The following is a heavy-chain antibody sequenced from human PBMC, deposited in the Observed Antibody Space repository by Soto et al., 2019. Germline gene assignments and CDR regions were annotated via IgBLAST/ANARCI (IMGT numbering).Heavy chain of an antibody. D-gene: IGHD6-19*01. CDR2: IYHSGST. CDR3: ARWFGSIAVGGMDV. CDR1: GGSISSSNW. J-gene: IGHJ6*02. V-gene: IGHV4-4*02. Sequence: QVQLQESGPGLVKPSGTLSLTCAVSGGSISSSNWWSWVRQPPGKGLEWIGEIYHSGSTNYNPALKRRVTKPVDKSKNQFSLKLSSVTAADTAVYYCARWFGSIAVGGMDVWGQGTTVTVSS.